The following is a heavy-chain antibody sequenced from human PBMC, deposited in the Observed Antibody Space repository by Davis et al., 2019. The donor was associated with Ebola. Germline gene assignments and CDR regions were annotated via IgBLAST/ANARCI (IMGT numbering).Heavy chain of an antibody. Sequence: PSETLSLTCAVYGGSFTDYYWSWIRQPAGKGLEWIGRIYTSGSTNYNPSLKSRVTMSVDTSKNQFSLKLSSVTAADTAVYYCAREYGDYGGIDYWGQGTLVTVSS. V-gene: IGHV4-4*07. J-gene: IGHJ4*02. CDR1: GGSFTDYY. CDR2: IYTSGST. CDR3: AREYGDYGGIDY. D-gene: IGHD4-17*01.